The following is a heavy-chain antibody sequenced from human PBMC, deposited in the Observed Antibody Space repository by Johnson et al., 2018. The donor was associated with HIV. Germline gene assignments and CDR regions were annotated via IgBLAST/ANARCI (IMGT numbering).Heavy chain of an antibody. CDR1: GFTFSSYA. D-gene: IGHD4-11*01. J-gene: IGHJ3*02. CDR3: ARNHPQSSDAFDI. CDR2: ISYDGSDK. V-gene: IGHV3-30-3*01. Sequence: VQLVESGGGVVPPGRSLRLSCAASGFTFSSYAMHWVRQAPAKGLEWVAVISYDGSDKYYADSVKGRFTISRDNSKNTLSLQMNSLRTEDTAVFYCARNHPQSSDAFDIWGLGTMVTVSS.